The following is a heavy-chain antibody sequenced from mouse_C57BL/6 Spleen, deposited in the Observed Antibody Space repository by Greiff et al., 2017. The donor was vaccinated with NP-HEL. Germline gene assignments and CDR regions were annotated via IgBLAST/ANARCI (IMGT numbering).Heavy chain of an antibody. D-gene: IGHD2-3*01. J-gene: IGHJ2*01. V-gene: IGHV1-52*01. Sequence: QVHVKQPGAELVRPGSSVKLSCKASGYTFTSYWMHWVKQRPIQGLEWIGNIDPSDSETHYNQKFKDKATLTVDKSSSTAYMQLSSLTSEDSAVYYCARSLIGYYFFDYWGQGTTLTVSS. CDR2: IDPSDSET. CDR1: GYTFTSYW. CDR3: ARSLIGYYFFDY.